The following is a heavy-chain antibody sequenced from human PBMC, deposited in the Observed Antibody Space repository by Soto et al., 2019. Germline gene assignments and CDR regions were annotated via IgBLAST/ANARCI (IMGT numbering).Heavy chain of an antibody. V-gene: IGHV1-69*06. J-gene: IGHJ1*01. D-gene: IGHD4-4*01. CDR1: GGTLSSHA. CDR3: ASRSGTVTTEYFHH. CDR2: IIPIFGSS. Sequence: SVKVSCKASGGTLSSHAISWVRQAPGQGLEWMGGIIPIFGSSNYAQRFQGRVTFTADKSTSTAYMELSSLRSEDTAVYYCASRSGTVTTEYFHHWGLGTLVTVSS.